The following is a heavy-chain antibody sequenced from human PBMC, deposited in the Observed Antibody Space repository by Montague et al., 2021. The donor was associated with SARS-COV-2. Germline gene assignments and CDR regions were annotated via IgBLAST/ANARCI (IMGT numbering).Heavy chain of an antibody. D-gene: IGHD6-13*01. CDR2: SGNS. V-gene: IGHV4-55*01. Sequence: SGNSFYQPSLNSRITMAVDTSKNQFSLKLSSVTAADTAIYYCARVFSSWYVGWFDPWGQGTLVNVYS. CDR3: ARVFSSWYVGWFDP. J-gene: IGHJ5*02.